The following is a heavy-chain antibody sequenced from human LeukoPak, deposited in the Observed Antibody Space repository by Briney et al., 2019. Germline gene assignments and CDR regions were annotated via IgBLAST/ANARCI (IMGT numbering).Heavy chain of an antibody. V-gene: IGHV1-46*01. CDR1: GYTFTSYY. D-gene: IGHD3-10*01. J-gene: IGHJ4*02. CDR3: ARDRLFTMVRGVTDY. Sequence: ASVKVSCKASGYTFTSYYMHWVRQAPGQGLEWMGIINPSGGSTSYAQKFQGRVTMTRDMSTSTVYMELSSLRSDDTAVYYCARDRLFTMVRGVTDYWGQGTLVTVSS. CDR2: INPSGGST.